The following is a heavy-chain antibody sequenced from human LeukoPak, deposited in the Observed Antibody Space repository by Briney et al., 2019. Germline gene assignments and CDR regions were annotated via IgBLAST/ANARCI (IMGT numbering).Heavy chain of an antibody. CDR1: GGSISRYY. V-gene: IGHV4-59*01. CDR3: ARCRCSGGSCSSYYFDY. Sequence: SETLSLTCTVSGGSISRYYWSWIRQPPGEGLEWIGYIYYSVSTNYNPSLKSRVTISVDTSKNQFSLKLSSVTVADTAIYYCARCRCSGGSCSSYYFDYWGQGTLVTVSS. J-gene: IGHJ4*02. CDR2: IYYSVST. D-gene: IGHD2-15*01.